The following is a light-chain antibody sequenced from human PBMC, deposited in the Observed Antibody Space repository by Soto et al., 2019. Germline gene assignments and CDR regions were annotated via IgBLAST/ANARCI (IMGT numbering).Light chain of an antibody. J-gene: IGKJ5*01. CDR1: QSLLNSNGYNN. CDR3: MQALQSPIT. CDR2: LGS. V-gene: IGKV2-28*01. Sequence: DIVLTQSPLSLPVTPGEPASISCRSSQSLLNSNGYNNLDWYLQKPGQSPQVLIYLGSNRASGVPDRFSGSGSSTDFTLRISRVEAEDVGVYYCMQALQSPITFGRGTRLEIK.